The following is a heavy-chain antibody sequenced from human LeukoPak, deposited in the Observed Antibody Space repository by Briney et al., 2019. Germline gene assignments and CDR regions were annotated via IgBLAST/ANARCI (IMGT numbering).Heavy chain of an antibody. CDR2: INPNSGGT. CDR1: GYTLTGYY. D-gene: IGHD6-13*01. V-gene: IGHV1-2*02. Sequence: ASVKVSCKASGYTLTGYYMHWVRQAPGQGLEWMGWINPNSGGTNYAQKFQGRVTITRNTPISTAYMELSSLRSEDTAVYYCARAGYSSSWYSIPFHYYYYYYMDVWGKGTTVTVSS. J-gene: IGHJ6*03. CDR3: ARAGYSSSWYSIPFHYYYYYYMDV.